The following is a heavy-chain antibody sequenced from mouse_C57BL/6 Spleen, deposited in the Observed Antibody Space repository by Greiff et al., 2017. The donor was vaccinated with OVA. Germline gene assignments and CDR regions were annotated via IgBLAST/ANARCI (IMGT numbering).Heavy chain of an antibody. V-gene: IGHV1-50*01. CDR1: GYTFTSYW. CDR2: IDPSDSYT. J-gene: IGHJ4*01. D-gene: IGHD2-10*02. CDR3: ARRGYGNYEAMDY. Sequence: QVQLKQPGAELVKPGASVKLSCKVSGYTFTSYWMQWVKQRPGQGLEWIGEIDPSDSYTNYNQKFKGKSTLTVDTSSSTAYMQLSSLTSEDSAVYYCARRGYGNYEAMDYWGQGTSVTVSS.